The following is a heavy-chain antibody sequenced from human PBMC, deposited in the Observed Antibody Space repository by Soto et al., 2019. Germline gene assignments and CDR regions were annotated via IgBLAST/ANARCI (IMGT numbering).Heavy chain of an antibody. J-gene: IGHJ4*02. CDR2: IYHSGST. CDR3: ARVAALIRSLADFDS. D-gene: IGHD3-3*01. CDR1: GGSIRRSDYY. V-gene: IGHV4-31*03. Sequence: QVQLQESGPGLVKPSQTLSLTCTVSGGSIRRSDYYWSWVRQFPGRGVECIGYIYHSGSTFYIPSLMSRGVISVDTSRNQCSLSLPSVTAADTAVYYCARVAALIRSLADFDSWGQGIRVTVTS.